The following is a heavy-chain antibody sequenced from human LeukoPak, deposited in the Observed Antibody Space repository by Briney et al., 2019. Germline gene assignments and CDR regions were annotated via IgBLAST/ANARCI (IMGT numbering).Heavy chain of an antibody. Sequence: GESLKISCKGSGYSFTTHWIGWVRQMPGKGLEWMGIIYPGDSDTRYSPSFQGQVTISADKSISTAYLQWSSLKASDTAMYYCARHRINEYCGGDCYSEMDVWGQGTTVTVSS. CDR2: IYPGDSDT. CDR1: GYSFTTHW. D-gene: IGHD2-21*02. V-gene: IGHV5-51*01. CDR3: ARHRINEYCGGDCYSEMDV. J-gene: IGHJ6*02.